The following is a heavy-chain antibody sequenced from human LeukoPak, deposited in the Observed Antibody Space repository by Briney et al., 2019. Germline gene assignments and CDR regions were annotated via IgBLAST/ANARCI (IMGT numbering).Heavy chain of an antibody. CDR3: ATPYYYDSRIDA. CDR2: TYYSAST. CDR1: GVSISSGDYY. D-gene: IGHD3-22*01. Sequence: PSESLSLTCTVSGVSISSGDYYCSWIRQPPGKGLEWIGYTYYSASTYYNPSLKSRVTISVDTSKNQFSLKLRSVTAADTAVYYCATPYYYDSRIDAWGQGTRVTVSS. V-gene: IGHV4-30-4*01. J-gene: IGHJ5*02.